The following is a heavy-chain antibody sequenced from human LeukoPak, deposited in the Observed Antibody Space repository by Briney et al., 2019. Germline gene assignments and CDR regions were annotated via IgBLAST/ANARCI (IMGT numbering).Heavy chain of an antibody. V-gene: IGHV4-61*02. CDR2: VYASGTT. CDR3: ARGSPRVGFDY. CDR1: RGSITSGTYY. Sequence: SETLSLTCTVSRGSITSGTYYWTWIQQPAGKGLEWIGRVYASGTTNYNPSLKSRVTMSVDTSKNQFSLKLTSVTATDTAVYYCARGSPRVGFDYWGQGTLVTVSS. D-gene: IGHD2-15*01. J-gene: IGHJ4*02.